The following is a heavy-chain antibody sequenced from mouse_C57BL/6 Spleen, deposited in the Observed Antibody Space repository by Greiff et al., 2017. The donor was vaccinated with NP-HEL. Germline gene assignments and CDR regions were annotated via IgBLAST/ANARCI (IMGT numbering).Heavy chain of an antibody. D-gene: IGHD2-2*01. V-gene: IGHV1-82*01. CDR3: AKGRVTTEFAY. CDR1: GYAFSSSW. J-gene: IGHJ3*01. CDR2: IYPGDGDT. Sequence: QVQLQQSGPELVKPGASVKISCKASGYAFSSSWMNWVKQRPGKGLEWIGRIYPGDGDTNYNGKFKGKATLTADKSSSTAYMQLSSLTSEVSAVYCCAKGRVTTEFAYWGQGTLVTVSA.